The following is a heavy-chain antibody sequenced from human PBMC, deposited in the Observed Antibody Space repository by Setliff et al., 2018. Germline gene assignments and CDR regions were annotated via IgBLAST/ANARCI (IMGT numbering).Heavy chain of an antibody. D-gene: IGHD7-27*01. Sequence: GGSLRLSCTVYGFSFNKYWMYWVRQAPGKGLEWVSRINGDATIAHYADSVKGRFTISRDNARNALYLQMVSLRGEDTGVYFCAALDWGENFYNVDVWGEGTTVTVSS. V-gene: IGHV3-74*01. CDR1: GFSFNKYW. J-gene: IGHJ6*04. CDR3: AALDWGENFYNVDV. CDR2: INGDATIA.